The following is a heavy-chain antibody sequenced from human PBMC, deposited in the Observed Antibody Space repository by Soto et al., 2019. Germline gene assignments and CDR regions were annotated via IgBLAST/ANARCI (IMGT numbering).Heavy chain of an antibody. Sequence: ASVKVSCKASGYTFTSYYMHWVRQAPGQGLEWMGIINPSGGSTSYAQKFQGRVTMTRDTSTSSVYMELSSLRSEDTAVDYCGGHGRVATTYYYYYGMDVWGQGTTVTVSS. V-gene: IGHV1-46*01. CDR2: INPSGGST. CDR1: GYTFTSYY. D-gene: IGHD1-26*01. J-gene: IGHJ6*02. CDR3: GGHGRVATTYYYYYGMDV.